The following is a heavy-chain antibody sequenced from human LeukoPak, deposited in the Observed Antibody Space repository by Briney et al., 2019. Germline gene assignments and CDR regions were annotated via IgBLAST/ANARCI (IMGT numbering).Heavy chain of an antibody. V-gene: IGHV3-23*01. D-gene: IGHD3-16*01. CDR2: ISPSGGIT. Sequence: HPGGSLRLSCSASGFTFSSYSMNWVRQAPGRVLEWVSGISPSGGITYSTDSVKGRFTISRDNSKNTQSLQMNSLRAEDTAVYYCAKDDDWGRYKHWGQGTLVTVSS. CDR1: GFTFSSYS. CDR3: AKDDDWGRYKH. J-gene: IGHJ1*01.